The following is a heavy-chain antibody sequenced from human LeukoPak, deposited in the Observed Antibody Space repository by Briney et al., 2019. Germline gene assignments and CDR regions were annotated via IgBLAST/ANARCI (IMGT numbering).Heavy chain of an antibody. V-gene: IGHV3-74*01. Sequence: GGSLRLSCVASGFTFSSYWMHWVRQAPGKGLVWVSRINSDGSTTSYADSVKGRFTISRDNAKNTLYLQMNSLRAEDTAVYYCAKEYGYTYGEFDYWGQGTLVTVSS. CDR1: GFTFSSYW. CDR2: INSDGSTT. CDR3: AKEYGYTYGEFDY. D-gene: IGHD5-18*01. J-gene: IGHJ4*02.